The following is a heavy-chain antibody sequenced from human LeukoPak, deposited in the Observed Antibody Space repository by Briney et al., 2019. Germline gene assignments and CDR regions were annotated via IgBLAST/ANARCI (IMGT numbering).Heavy chain of an antibody. J-gene: IGHJ5*02. V-gene: IGHV1-69*05. CDR2: IIPIFGTA. CDR3: ARSSDYYDSSGFDP. CDR1: RGTFSSYA. Sequence: GASVKVSCKASRGTFSSYAISWVRQAPGQGLEWMGGIIPIFGTANYAQRFQGRVTITTDESTSTAYMELSSLRSEDTAVYYCARSSDYYDSSGFDPWGQGTLVTVSS. D-gene: IGHD3-22*01.